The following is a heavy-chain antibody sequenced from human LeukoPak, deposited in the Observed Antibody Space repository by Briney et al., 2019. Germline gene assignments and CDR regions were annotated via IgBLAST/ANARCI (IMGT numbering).Heavy chain of an antibody. D-gene: IGHD7-27*01. Sequence: PSETLSLTCAVYGGSFSGYYWSWIRQPPGKGLEWIGEINHSGSTNYNPSLKSRVTISVDTSKNQFSLKLSSVTAADTAVYYCARALTGEHFDYWGQGTLVTVSS. J-gene: IGHJ4*02. V-gene: IGHV4-34*01. CDR1: GGSFSGYY. CDR2: INHSGST. CDR3: ARALTGEHFDY.